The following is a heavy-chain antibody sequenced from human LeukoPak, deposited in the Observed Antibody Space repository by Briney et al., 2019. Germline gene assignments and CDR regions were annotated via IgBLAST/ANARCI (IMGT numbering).Heavy chain of an antibody. J-gene: IGHJ6*03. CDR2: IKQDGSEK. V-gene: IGHV3-7*01. CDR1: GFTFSSYW. CDR3: ARGWGYCSGGSCYLYYYYMDV. D-gene: IGHD2-15*01. Sequence: PGGSLRLSCAASGFTFSSYWMSWVRQAPGKGLEWVANIKQDGSEKYYVDSVKGRFTISRDNAKNSLYLQMNSLRAEDTAVYYCARGWGYCSGGSCYLYYYYMDVWGKGTTVTVSS.